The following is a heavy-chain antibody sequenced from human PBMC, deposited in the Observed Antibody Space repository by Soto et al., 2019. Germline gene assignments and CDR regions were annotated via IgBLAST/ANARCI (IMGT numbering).Heavy chain of an antibody. D-gene: IGHD6-13*01. CDR2: IYYSGST. J-gene: IGHJ4*02. Sequence: PSETLSLTCTVSGGSISSSSYYWGWIRQPPGKGLEWIGSIYYSGSTYYNPSLKSRVTISVDTSKNQFSLKLSSVTAADTAVYYCASRRRAAAGGFDYWGQGTLVTVSS. CDR3: ASRRRAAAGGFDY. CDR1: GGSISSSSYY. V-gene: IGHV4-39*01.